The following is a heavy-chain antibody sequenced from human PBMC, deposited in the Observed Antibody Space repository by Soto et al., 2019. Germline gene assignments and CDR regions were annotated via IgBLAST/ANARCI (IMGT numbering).Heavy chain of an antibody. J-gene: IGHJ6*02. D-gene: IGHD2-15*01. CDR3: ASSVVVVAATPYYYGMDV. CDR1: GGTFSSYA. V-gene: IGHV1-69*13. CDR2: IIPIFGTA. Sequence: SVKVSCKASGGTFSSYAISWVRQAPGQGLEWMGGIIPIFGTANYAQKFQGRVTITADESTSTAYMELSSLRSEDTAVYYCASSVVVVAATPYYYGMDVWGQGTTVTVS.